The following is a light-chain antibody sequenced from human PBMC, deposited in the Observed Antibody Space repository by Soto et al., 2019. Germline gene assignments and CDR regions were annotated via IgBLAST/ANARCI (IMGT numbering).Light chain of an antibody. CDR2: AAS. CDR1: QAIKND. CDR3: LQAFSYPLM. V-gene: IGKV1-6*01. J-gene: IGKJ1*01. Sequence: IQMPQSPSTLSGSVGDRVTITCRASQAIKNDLAWYQQKPGKAPRLLIYAASTLQTGVPSRFSGSGSGKDFTLTISSLQPEDFATYCCLQAFSYPLMFGQGTKVDIK.